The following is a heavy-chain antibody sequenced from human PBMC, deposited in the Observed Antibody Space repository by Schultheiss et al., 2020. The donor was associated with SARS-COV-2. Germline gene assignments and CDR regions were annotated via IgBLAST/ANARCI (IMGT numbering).Heavy chain of an antibody. D-gene: IGHD6-6*01. Sequence: SVKVSCKASGGTFSSYAISWVRQAPGQGLEWMGGIIPIFGTANYAQKFQGRVTIAADKFTSTAYMELSSLRSADTAMYYCARDSSFYYFDYWGQGTLVTVSS. CDR2: IIPIFGTA. V-gene: IGHV1-69*06. CDR3: ARDSSFYYFDY. J-gene: IGHJ4*02. CDR1: GGTFSSYA.